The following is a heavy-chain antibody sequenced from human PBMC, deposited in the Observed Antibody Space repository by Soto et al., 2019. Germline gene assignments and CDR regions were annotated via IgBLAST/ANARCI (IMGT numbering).Heavy chain of an antibody. J-gene: IGHJ6*02. CDR2: IYYSGIT. V-gene: IGHV4-59*01. Sequence: SETLSLTCTVSGGFIIGSYWSWIRQPPGKGLEWIGYIYYSGITNYNPSLKSRVTISVDTSKNQFSLKLSSVTAADTAVYYCARVLQTMDVWGQGTTVTVSS. CDR3: ARVLQTMDV. D-gene: IGHD1-26*01. CDR1: GGFIIGSY.